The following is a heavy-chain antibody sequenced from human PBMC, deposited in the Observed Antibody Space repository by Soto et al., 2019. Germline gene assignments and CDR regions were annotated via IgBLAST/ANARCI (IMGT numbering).Heavy chain of an antibody. J-gene: IGHJ4*02. CDR3: AHSRIGSAGRLDY. CDR2: IYWDDDK. Sequence: QITLKESGPPLVKPTQTLTLTCTFSGFSLSTSGVGVGWIRQPPGKALEWLGIIYWDDDKSYSPTLKSRLTIPKVTTKTQVRLTMTNIDPVDTATYYCAHSRIGSAGRLDYWGQGPLVTVSS. CDR1: GFSLSTSGVG. V-gene: IGHV2-5*02. D-gene: IGHD6-13*01.